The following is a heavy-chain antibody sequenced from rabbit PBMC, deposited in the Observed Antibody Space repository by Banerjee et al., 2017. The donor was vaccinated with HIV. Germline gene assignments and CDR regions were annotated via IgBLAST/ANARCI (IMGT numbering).Heavy chain of an antibody. CDR3: ARGRGGWPNGYGQDAFDS. Sequence: QEQLKETGGGLVQPGGSLTLSCKASGFDFSGYWMSWVRQAPGKGLEWIGIIDTGKGSTDYASWVNGRFTISNDNAQNTVFLQMTSLTAADTATYFCARGRGGWPNGYGQDAFDSWGPGTLVTVS. CDR1: GFDFSGYW. V-gene: IGHV1S47*01. D-gene: IGHD6-1*01. J-gene: IGHJ2*01. CDR2: IDTGKGST.